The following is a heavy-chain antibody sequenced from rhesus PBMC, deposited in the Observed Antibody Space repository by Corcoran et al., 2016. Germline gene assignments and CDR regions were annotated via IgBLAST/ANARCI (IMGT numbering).Heavy chain of an antibody. D-gene: IGHD3-9*01. CDR2: IFGSLGST. CDR1: GGSISGSYG. V-gene: IGHV4S7*01. Sequence: QVQLQESGPGLVKPSETLSLTCAVSGGSISGSYGWSWIRQPPGKGLEWIGHIFGSLGSTYYNPSLKSRVTISRDTSKKQFSLKLSSVTAADTAVYYCARRDLTGDGFDFWGQGLRVTVSA. J-gene: IGHJ3*01. CDR3: ARRDLTGDGFDF.